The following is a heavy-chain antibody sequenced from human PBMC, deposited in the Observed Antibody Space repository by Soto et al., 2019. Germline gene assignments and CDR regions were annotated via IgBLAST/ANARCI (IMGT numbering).Heavy chain of an antibody. CDR1: GYTFTSYD. Sequence: ASVKVSCKASGYTFTSYDINWVLQATGEGLEWMGWMNPNSGNTGYAQKFQGRVTMTRNTSISTAYMELSSLRSEDTAVYYCATSGRYCSSTSCYVLDAFDIWGQGTMVTVSS. J-gene: IGHJ3*02. CDR2: MNPNSGNT. CDR3: ATSGRYCSSTSCYVLDAFDI. V-gene: IGHV1-8*01. D-gene: IGHD2-2*01.